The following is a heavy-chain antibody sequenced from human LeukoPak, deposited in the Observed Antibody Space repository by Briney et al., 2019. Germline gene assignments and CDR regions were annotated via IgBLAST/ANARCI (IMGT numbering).Heavy chain of an antibody. V-gene: IGHV3-7*01. CDR3: AKLTAMVTADY. CDR1: GFNFSRYW. CDR2: IKQDGIEK. D-gene: IGHD5-18*01. Sequence: PGGSLRLSCAASGFNFSRYWMSWVRQAPGKGLEWVANIKQDGIEKYYVDSVKGRFTISRDNSKNTLYLQMNSLRAEDTAVYYCAKLTAMVTADYWGQGTLVTVSS. J-gene: IGHJ4*02.